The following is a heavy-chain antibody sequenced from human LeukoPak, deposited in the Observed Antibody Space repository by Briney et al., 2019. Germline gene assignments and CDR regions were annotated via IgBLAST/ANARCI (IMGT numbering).Heavy chain of an antibody. V-gene: IGHV3-30*02. J-gene: IGHJ4*02. Sequence: GGSLRLSCAASGFTFSSYGMHWVRQAPGKGQEWVAFIRYDGSNKYYADSVKGRFTISRDNSKNTLYLQMNSLRAEDTAVYYCAKDYCSGGSCYYFDYWGQGTLVTVSS. CDR2: IRYDGSNK. CDR1: GFTFSSYG. D-gene: IGHD2-15*01. CDR3: AKDYCSGGSCYYFDY.